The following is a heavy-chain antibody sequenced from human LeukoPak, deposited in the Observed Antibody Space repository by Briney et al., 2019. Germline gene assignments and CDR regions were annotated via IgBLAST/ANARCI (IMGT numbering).Heavy chain of an antibody. J-gene: IGHJ3*02. Sequence: GASVKVSCKASGYTFTSYYMHWVRQAPGQGLEWMGIINPSGGSTSYAQKFQGRVTITRDTSASTAYMELSSLRSEDTAVYYCARMSHASNDAFDIWGQGTMVTVSS. CDR2: INPSGGST. CDR1: GYTFTSYY. V-gene: IGHV1-46*01. CDR3: ARMSHASNDAFDI.